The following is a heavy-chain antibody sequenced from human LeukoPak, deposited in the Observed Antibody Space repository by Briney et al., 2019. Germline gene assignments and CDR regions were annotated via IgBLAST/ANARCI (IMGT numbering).Heavy chain of an antibody. D-gene: IGHD1-26*01. Sequence: ASETLSLTCAVSGGSISSGGYSWSWIRQPPGKGLEWIGYIYHSGSTYYNPSLKSRVTISVDRSKNQFSLKLSSVTAADTAVYYCARAPQKGYSGSYDAFDIWGQGTMVTVSS. J-gene: IGHJ3*02. CDR2: IYHSGST. CDR3: ARAPQKGYSGSYDAFDI. V-gene: IGHV4-30-2*01. CDR1: GGSISSGGYS.